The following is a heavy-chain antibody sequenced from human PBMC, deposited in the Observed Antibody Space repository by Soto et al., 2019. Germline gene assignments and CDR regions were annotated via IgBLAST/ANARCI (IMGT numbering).Heavy chain of an antibody. CDR3: TTDADYDRSGYTLYY. J-gene: IGHJ4*02. D-gene: IGHD3-22*01. CDR2: IKSKTDGGTT. Sequence: GGYLRLSCAASGFTFSNAWMSWVRQAPGKGLEWVGRIKSKTDGGTTDYAAPVKGRFTISRDDSKNTLYLQMNSLKTEDTAVYYCTTDADYDRSGYTLYYWGQGTLVTVSS. CDR1: GFTFSNAW. V-gene: IGHV3-15*01.